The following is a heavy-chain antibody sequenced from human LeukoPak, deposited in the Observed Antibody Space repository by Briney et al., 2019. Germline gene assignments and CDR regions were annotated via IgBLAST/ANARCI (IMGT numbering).Heavy chain of an antibody. D-gene: IGHD6-19*01. CDR2: INQDGSEK. Sequence: LGGSLRLSCAASGFTSSSNWMSWVRQAPGKGLEWVANINQDGSEKYYADSVKGRFTISRDNAKNSLYLQMDSLRAEDTAVYYCARAPYSSGWYGFDHWGQGTLVTVSS. V-gene: IGHV3-7*01. J-gene: IGHJ4*02. CDR1: GFTSSSNW. CDR3: ARAPYSSGWYGFDH.